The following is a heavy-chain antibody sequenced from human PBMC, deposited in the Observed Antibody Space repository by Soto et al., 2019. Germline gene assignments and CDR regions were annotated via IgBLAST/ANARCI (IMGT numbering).Heavy chain of an antibody. V-gene: IGHV4-34*01. CDR2: IYHSGIT. CDR3: ARNVRYYIDY. J-gene: IGHJ4*02. Sequence: SETLSLTCAVYGGSFSGYYWSWIRQPPGKELEWIGEIYHSGITNYNPSLKSRVTISVDNSENQLSLSLNSVTAADTAVYYCARNVRYYIDYWGQGTLVTVSS. CDR1: GGSFSGYY.